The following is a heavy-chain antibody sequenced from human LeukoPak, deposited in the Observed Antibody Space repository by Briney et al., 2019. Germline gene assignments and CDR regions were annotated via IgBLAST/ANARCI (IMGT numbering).Heavy chain of an antibody. Sequence: SETLSLTCAVSGGSISSSNWWSWVRQPPGKGLEWIGEIYHSGSTNYNPSLKSRVTISVDKSKNQFSPKLSSVTAADTAVYYCARDFRSYDSSGYHYWGQETLVTVSS. CDR3: ARDFRSYDSSGYHY. J-gene: IGHJ4*02. CDR2: IYHSGST. V-gene: IGHV4-4*02. D-gene: IGHD3-22*01. CDR1: GGSISSSNW.